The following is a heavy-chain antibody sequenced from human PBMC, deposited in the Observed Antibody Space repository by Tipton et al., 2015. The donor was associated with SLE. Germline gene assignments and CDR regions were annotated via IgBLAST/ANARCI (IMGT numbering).Heavy chain of an antibody. V-gene: IGHV5-10-1*01. J-gene: IGHJ4*02. CDR3: ARHSIVGDNKSYFDY. Sequence: VQLVQSGAEVKKPGESLIMSCKASGYIFSDYWISWVRQMPGKGLEWMGRIDPRDSYTNYSPTFEGHVTISVDKSISTAYLQWSSLKASDTAIYYCARHSIVGDNKSYFDYWGQGTLVTVYS. D-gene: IGHD1-26*01. CDR1: GYIFSDYW. CDR2: IDPRDSYT.